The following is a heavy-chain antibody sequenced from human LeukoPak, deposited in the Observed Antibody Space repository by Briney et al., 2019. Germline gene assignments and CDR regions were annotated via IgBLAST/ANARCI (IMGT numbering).Heavy chain of an antibody. D-gene: IGHD6-19*01. CDR2: INSDGSST. Sequence: GGSLRLSCAASGFTFSSYWMHWVRQAPGKGLVWVSRINSDGSSTSYADSVKGRFTISRDNAKNTLYLQMNSLRAEDTAVYYCARGRMADTILRILKSDAFDIWGQGTMVTVSS. CDR1: GFTFSSYW. CDR3: ARGRMADTILRILKSDAFDI. V-gene: IGHV3-74*01. J-gene: IGHJ3*02.